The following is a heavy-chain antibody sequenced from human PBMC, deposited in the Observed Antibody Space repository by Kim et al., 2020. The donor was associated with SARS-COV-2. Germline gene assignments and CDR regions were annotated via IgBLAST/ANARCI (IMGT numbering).Heavy chain of an antibody. D-gene: IGHD1-1*01. J-gene: IGHJ6*02. CDR2: IYSGGST. V-gene: IGHV3-53*01. CDR3: ARSEQSYYYYGMDV. CDR1: GFTVSSNY. Sequence: GGSLRLSCAASGFTVSSNYMSWVRQAPGKGLEWVSVIYSGGSTYYADSVKGRFTISRDNSKNTLYLQMNSLRAEDTAVYYCARSEQSYYYYGMDVWGQGTTVTVSS.